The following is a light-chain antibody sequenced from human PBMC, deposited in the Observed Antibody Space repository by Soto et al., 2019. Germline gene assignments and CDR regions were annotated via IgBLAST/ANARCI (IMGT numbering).Light chain of an antibody. V-gene: IGKV3-11*01. Sequence: DTVLAQSPATLSLSPGERATLSCRASQSVGIYSAWYQQKPGQAPRLLIYDTSNRAPGIPARFSGSGSGTDFTLTISGLEPEDFAVYYCQQRYDWPPLTFGGGTRVEIK. CDR2: DTS. J-gene: IGKJ4*01. CDR3: QQRYDWPPLT. CDR1: QSVGIY.